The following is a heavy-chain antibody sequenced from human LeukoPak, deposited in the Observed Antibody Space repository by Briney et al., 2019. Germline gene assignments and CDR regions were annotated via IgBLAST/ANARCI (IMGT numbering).Heavy chain of an antibody. CDR2: INHSGGT. D-gene: IGHD1-26*01. CDR1: GGSFSGYY. Sequence: SETLSLTCAVYGGSFSGYYWSWIRQPPGKGLEWIGEINHSGGTKYNPSLKRRVTISVDTSKNQFSLKLSSVTAADTAMYYCARDYSGWGQGTLVTVSS. V-gene: IGHV4-34*01. CDR3: ARDYSG. J-gene: IGHJ4*02.